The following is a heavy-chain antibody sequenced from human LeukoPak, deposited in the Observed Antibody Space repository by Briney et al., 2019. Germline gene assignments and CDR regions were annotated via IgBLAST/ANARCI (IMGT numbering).Heavy chain of an antibody. CDR2: ISSSSSYI. D-gene: IGHD5-12*01. V-gene: IGHV3-21*01. Sequence: GGSLRLSCAASGFTFSSYSMNWVRQAPGKGLEWVSSISSSSSYIYYADALKGRFTISRDNAKNSLHLQMKSLRGEDTAVYYCASEGSGYSGYDFHYYYHGMDVWGQGTTVTVSS. CDR3: ASEGSGYSGYDFHYYYHGMDV. J-gene: IGHJ6*02. CDR1: GFTFSSYS.